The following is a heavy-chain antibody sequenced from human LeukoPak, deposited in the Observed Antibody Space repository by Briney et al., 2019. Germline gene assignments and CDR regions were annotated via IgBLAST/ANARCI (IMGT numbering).Heavy chain of an antibody. D-gene: IGHD6-6*01. CDR3: ARHSRGPAARSAFDY. Sequence: SETLSLTCTVSGGSISSSTYYWGWIRQPPGKGLEWIGSIYYSGSTYYNPSLKSRVTISVDTSKNQFSLSSVTAADTAVYSCARHSRGPAARSAFDYWGQGTLVNVSS. CDR1: GGSISSSTYY. J-gene: IGHJ4*02. V-gene: IGHV4-39*01. CDR2: IYYSGST.